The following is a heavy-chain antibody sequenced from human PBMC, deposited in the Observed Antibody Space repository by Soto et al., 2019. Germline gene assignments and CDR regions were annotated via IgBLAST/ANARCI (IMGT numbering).Heavy chain of an antibody. D-gene: IGHD6-19*01. J-gene: IGHJ4*02. CDR3: ARVSGWYHLDY. CDR2: INGGNGNT. V-gene: IGHV1-3*01. CDR1: GYTFTSYA. Sequence: GASVKVSCKASGYTFTSYAMHWVRQAPGQRLEWMGWINGGNGNTKYSQKFQGRVTITRDTSASTAYMELSSLRSEDTAVYYCARVSGWYHLDYWGQGTLVTVPQ.